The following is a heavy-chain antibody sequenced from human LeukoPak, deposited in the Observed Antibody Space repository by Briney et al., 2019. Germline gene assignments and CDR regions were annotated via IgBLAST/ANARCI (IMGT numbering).Heavy chain of an antibody. Sequence: GGSQRLSCAASGFTFSSYSMNWVRQAPGKGLQWVAYIRYDGRNKYSADSVKGRFTIYRDNSKSTLYLQMNSLRPEDTAVYYCAKGGSNNWSFDNWGQGTLVTVSS. CDR2: IRYDGRNK. J-gene: IGHJ4*02. V-gene: IGHV3-30*02. CDR3: AKGGSNNWSFDN. D-gene: IGHD1-1*01. CDR1: GFTFSSYS.